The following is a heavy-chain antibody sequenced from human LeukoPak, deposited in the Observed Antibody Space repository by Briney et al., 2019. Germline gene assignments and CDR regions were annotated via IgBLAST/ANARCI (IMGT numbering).Heavy chain of an antibody. CDR3: TKDIMYYYDFKSGYFDI. CDR1: GLTFADYA. Sequence: PGGSLRLSCAASGLTFADYAMHWVRQAPGKGLEWVSFISGDAATTYYADSVKGRFIISRDNSRSALYLEMNNLRLDDVALYYCTKDIMYYYDFKSGYFDIWGQGTLVTVSS. V-gene: IGHV3-43*02. CDR2: ISGDAATT. J-gene: IGHJ4*02. D-gene: IGHD3-22*01.